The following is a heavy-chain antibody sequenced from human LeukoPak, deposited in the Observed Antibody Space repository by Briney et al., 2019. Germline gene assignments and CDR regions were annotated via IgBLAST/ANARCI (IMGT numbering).Heavy chain of an antibody. Sequence: GASVKVSCKASGYTFTSCDINWVRQATGQGLEWMAWMNPNSGNTGYAQKFQGGVTMTRNTSISTAYMELSSLTSEDTAVYYCARGRAASIAVAWGWGQGTPVTVSS. CDR2: MNPNSGNT. CDR1: GYTFTSCD. J-gene: IGHJ4*02. V-gene: IGHV1-8*01. D-gene: IGHD6-19*01. CDR3: ARGRAASIAVAWG.